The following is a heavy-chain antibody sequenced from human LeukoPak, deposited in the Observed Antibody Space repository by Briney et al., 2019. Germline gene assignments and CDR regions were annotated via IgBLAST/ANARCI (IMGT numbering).Heavy chain of an antibody. CDR1: GYTFTCYY. Sequence: ASVKVSCKASGYTFTCYYMHWVRQAPGKGLEWMGWINPNSGGTNYAQKFQGRVTMTRDTSISTAYMELSRLRSDDTAVYYCAKHSGSLLASAGFDPWGQGTLVTISS. V-gene: IGHV1-2*02. D-gene: IGHD1-26*01. CDR2: INPNSGGT. J-gene: IGHJ5*02. CDR3: AKHSGSLLASAGFDP.